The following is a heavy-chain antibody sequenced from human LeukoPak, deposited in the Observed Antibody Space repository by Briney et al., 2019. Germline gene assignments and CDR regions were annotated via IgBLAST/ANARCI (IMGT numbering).Heavy chain of an antibody. J-gene: IGHJ6*03. V-gene: IGHV4-59*01. Sequence: SETLSLTCTVSGGSISSYYWSWIRQPPGKGLEWIGYIYYSGSTNYNPSLKSRVTISVDTSKNQFSLKLSSVTAADTAVYYCARAVFSSRWLVTSDYYYYYMDVWGKGTTVTVSS. CDR2: IYYSGST. CDR1: GGSISSYY. CDR3: ARAVFSSRWLVTSDYYYYYMDV. D-gene: IGHD6-19*01.